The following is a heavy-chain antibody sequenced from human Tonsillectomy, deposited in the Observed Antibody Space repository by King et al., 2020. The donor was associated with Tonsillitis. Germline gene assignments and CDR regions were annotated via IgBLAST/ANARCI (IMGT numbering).Heavy chain of an antibody. CDR1: GYSISSGYY. Sequence: QLQESGPGLVKPSETLSLTCAVSGYSISSGYYWGWIRQHPGKGLEWSGSIYHSGSTYYNQSLKSRVTISVDTSKNQFSLKLSSVTAADTAVYYCARVGYCSGGSCYPDYWGQGTLVTVSS. V-gene: IGHV4-38-2*01. J-gene: IGHJ4*02. CDR2: IYHSGST. CDR3: ARVGYCSGGSCYPDY. D-gene: IGHD2-15*01.